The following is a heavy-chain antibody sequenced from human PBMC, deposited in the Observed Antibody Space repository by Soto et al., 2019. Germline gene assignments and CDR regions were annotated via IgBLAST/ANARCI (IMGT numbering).Heavy chain of an antibody. CDR2: IIPIFGTA. D-gene: IGHD2-15*01. CDR1: GGTFSSYA. Sequence: AASVKVSCKASGGTFSSYAISWVRQAPGQGLEWMGGIIPIFGTANYAQKFQGRVTITADESTSTAYMELSSLRSEDTAVYYCARGLLLLGYFDYWGQGTLVTVSS. CDR3: ARGLLLLGYFDY. J-gene: IGHJ4*02. V-gene: IGHV1-69*13.